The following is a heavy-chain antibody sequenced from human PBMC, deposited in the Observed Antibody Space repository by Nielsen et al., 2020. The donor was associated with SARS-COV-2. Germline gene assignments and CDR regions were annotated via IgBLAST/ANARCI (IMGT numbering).Heavy chain of an antibody. J-gene: IGHJ4*02. Sequence: SETLSLTCTVSGGSISSYYWSWIRQPPGKGLEWIGYIYYSGSTNYNPSLKSRVTISVDTSKNQFSLKLSSVTAADTAVYYCAREEGGMITFGGVIATIWFDYWGQGTLVTVSS. CDR3: AREEGGMITFGGVIATIWFDY. D-gene: IGHD3-16*02. V-gene: IGHV4-59*01. CDR2: IYYSGST. CDR1: GGSISSYY.